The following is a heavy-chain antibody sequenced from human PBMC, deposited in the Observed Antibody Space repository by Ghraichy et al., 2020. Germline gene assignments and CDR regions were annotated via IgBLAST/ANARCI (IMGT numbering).Heavy chain of an antibody. D-gene: IGHD2-2*01. CDR1: GFTFSSYA. CDR2: ISYDGSNK. V-gene: IGHV3-30*04. CDR3: ARGDWNYCSSTSCYAAEIDY. J-gene: IGHJ4*02. Sequence: TLSLTCAASGFTFSSYAMHWVRQAPGKGLEWVAVISYDGSNKYYADSVKGRFTISRDNSKNTLYLQMNSLRAEDTAVYYCARGDWNYCSSTSCYAAEIDYWGQGTLVTVSS.